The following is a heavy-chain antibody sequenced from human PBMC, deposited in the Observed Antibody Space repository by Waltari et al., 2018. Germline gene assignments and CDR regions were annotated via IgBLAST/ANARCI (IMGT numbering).Heavy chain of an antibody. CDR2: IKQDGSEK. D-gene: IGHD6-13*01. J-gene: IGHJ4*02. V-gene: IGHV3-7*01. Sequence: EVQLVESGGGLVKPGGSLRLPGAASGFAFSSSWMSGVRQAPGKGLGWVANIKQDGSEKYYVDSVNGRFTISRDNAKNSLYLQMNSLRAEDTAVYYCARGAAAGEYWGQGTLVTVSS. CDR3: ARGAAAGEY. CDR1: GFAFSSSW.